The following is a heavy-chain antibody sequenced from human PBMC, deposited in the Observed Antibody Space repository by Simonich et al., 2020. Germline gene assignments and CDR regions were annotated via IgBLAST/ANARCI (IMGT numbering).Heavy chain of an antibody. Sequence: QVQLQQWGAGLLKPSETLSLTCAVYGGSFSGYYWSWIRQPPGKGLEWIGEINHSGSTNYNPSRKSRVTISVDTSKNQCSLKLSSVTAADTAVYYCARGLRVAAAGTAFQHWGQGTLVTVSS. CDR3: ARGLRVAAAGTAFQH. CDR1: GGSFSGYY. J-gene: IGHJ1*01. V-gene: IGHV4-34*01. D-gene: IGHD6-13*01. CDR2: INHSGST.